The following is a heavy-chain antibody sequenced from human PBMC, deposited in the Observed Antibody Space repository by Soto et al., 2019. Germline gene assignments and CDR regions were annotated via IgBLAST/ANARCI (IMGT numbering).Heavy chain of an antibody. J-gene: IGHJ4*02. CDR2: IYPGDSDT. Sequence: PGESLKISCKASAYSFTAYWIGWVRQMPGKGLEWMGIIYPGDSDTRYSPSFEGQVTISADESITTAYLQWSNLKASDSAMYYCARHTNGWFIDYWGQGTLVTVSS. CDR3: ARHTNGWFIDY. D-gene: IGHD2-8*01. V-gene: IGHV5-51*01. CDR1: AYSFTAYW.